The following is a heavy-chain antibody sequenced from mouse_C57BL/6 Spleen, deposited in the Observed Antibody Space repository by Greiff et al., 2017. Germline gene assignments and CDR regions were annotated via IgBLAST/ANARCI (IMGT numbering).Heavy chain of an antibody. CDR1: GFTFCDFY. CDR2: SSNKANDYTT. V-gene: IGHV7-1*01. J-gene: IGHJ4*01. D-gene: IGHD3-1*01. Sequence: EVKLVESGGGLVQSGRSLRLSCATSGFTFCDFYMEWVRQAPGKGLEWIAASSNKANDYTTEYSASVQGRFIVSRDTSQSILYLQMNALIAEDTAIYYCARLWAPGAMNYWGQGTSVTVSS. CDR3: ARLWAPGAMNY.